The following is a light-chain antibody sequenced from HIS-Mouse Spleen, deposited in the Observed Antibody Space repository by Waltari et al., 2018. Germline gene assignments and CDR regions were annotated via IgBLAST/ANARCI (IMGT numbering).Light chain of an antibody. CDR3: CSYAGSSTWV. CDR2: EGS. CDR1: SSDVGGYNL. J-gene: IGLJ3*02. Sequence: QSALTQPASVSGSPGQSITISCTGTSSDVGGYNLVSWYQQPPGKAPKLMIYEGSKRPSGVSNRFSGSKSGNTASLTISGLQAEDEADYYCCSYAGSSTWVFGGGTKLTVL. V-gene: IGLV2-23*01.